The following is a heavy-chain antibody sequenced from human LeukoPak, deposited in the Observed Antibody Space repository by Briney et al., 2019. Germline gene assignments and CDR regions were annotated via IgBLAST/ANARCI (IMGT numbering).Heavy chain of an antibody. D-gene: IGHD1-1*01. CDR3: ARDGNAL. Sequence: SETLSLTCGVSGGSISCSNWWSWVRQPPGKGLEWSGEIYHSGITNYNPSLKSRVTISVNKSKNQFSVKLNSCSAADTALYYSARDGNALWGQGTLVTVSS. J-gene: IGHJ4*02. CDR2: IYHSGIT. V-gene: IGHV4-4*02. CDR1: GGSISCSNW.